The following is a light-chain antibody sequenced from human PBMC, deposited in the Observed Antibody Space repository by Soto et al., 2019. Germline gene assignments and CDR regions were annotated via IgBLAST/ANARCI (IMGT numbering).Light chain of an antibody. V-gene: IGKV3-15*01. Sequence: ETVMTQSPATLSVSPGDAATLSCRASQSVSTNLAGYQQKPGQAPRLLIYGASTRATGIPASFSGSVSGTEFTLTISSMQSEDFAVYHCQQYNNRPPWTFGQGTKVEIK. CDR1: QSVSTN. CDR3: QQYNNRPPWT. J-gene: IGKJ1*01. CDR2: GAS.